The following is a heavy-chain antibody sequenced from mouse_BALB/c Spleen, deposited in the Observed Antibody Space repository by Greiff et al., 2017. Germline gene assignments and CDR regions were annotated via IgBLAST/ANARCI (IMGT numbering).Heavy chain of an antibody. CDR3: AREGGYGSAWFAY. D-gene: IGHD1-1*01. J-gene: IGHJ3*01. V-gene: IGHV14-3*02. CDR2: IDPANGNT. Sequence: GQLKQSGAELVKPGASVKLSCTASGFNIKDTYMHWVKQRPEQGLEWIGRIDPANGNTKYDPKFQGKATITADTSSNTAYLQLSSLTSEDTAVYYCAREGGYGSAWFAYWGQGTLVTVSA. CDR1: GFNIKDTY.